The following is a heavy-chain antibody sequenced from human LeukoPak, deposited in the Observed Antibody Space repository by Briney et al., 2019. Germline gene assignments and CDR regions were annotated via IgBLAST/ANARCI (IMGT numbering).Heavy chain of an antibody. D-gene: IGHD2-2*02. V-gene: IGHV4-34*01. J-gene: IGHJ6*02. CDR2: INHSGST. CDR3: ARGRYCSSTSCYTEGYYYYGMDV. CDR1: GGSFSGYY. Sequence: PSETLSLTCAVYGGSFSGYYWSWIRQPPGKGLDWIGEINHSGSTNYNPSLKSRVTISVDTSKNQFSLKLSSVTAADTAVYYCARGRYCSSTSCYTEGYYYYGMDVWGQGTTVTVSS.